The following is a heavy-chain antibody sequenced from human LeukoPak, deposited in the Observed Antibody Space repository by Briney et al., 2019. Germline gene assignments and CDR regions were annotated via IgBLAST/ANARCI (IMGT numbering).Heavy chain of an antibody. V-gene: IGHV1-2*02. CDR2: INPNSGGT. CDR1: GYTFTGYY. D-gene: IGHD3-3*01. J-gene: IGHJ4*02. CDR3: ARDLSIRFLEWLDYFDY. Sequence: ASVKVSCKASGYTFTGYYMHWVRQAPGQGLEWMGWINPNSGGTNYAQKFRGRVTMTRDTSISTAYMELSRLRSDDTAVYYCARDLSIRFLEWLDYFDYWGQGTLVTVSS.